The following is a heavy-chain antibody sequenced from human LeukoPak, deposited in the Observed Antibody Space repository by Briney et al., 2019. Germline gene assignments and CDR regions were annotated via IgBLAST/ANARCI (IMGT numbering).Heavy chain of an antibody. D-gene: IGHD2-2*01. J-gene: IGHJ4*02. CDR2: IDGSSRYI. Sequence: AGGSLRLSCAASGFTFSSYNMDWVRQAPGKGLEWVSFIDGSSRYIYQADSVKGRFTISGDNAKSSVFLQMNSLRAEDTAVYYCARVGGHCTSTSCPPPDYWGQGTLVAVSS. CDR1: GFTFSSYN. V-gene: IGHV3-21*01. CDR3: ARVGGHCTSTSCPPPDY.